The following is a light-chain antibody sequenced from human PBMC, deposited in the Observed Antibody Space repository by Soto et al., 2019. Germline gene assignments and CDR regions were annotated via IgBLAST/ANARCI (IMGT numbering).Light chain of an antibody. V-gene: IGKV3-15*01. J-gene: IGKJ1*01. CDR3: HHYNNWPRT. CDR2: GGS. CDR1: ESVSSN. Sequence: EIVMTQSPATLSVSPGERVTLSCRASESVSSNLAWYQQKPGQAPRLRIYGGSTRATGIPARFSGSGSGTEFTLTISGLQSEDSAVYYCHHYNNWPRTFGRGTKVEIK.